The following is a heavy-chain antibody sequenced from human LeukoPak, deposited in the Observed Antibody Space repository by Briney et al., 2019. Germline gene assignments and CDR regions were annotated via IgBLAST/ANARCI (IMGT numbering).Heavy chain of an antibody. CDR3: AKVFDWLSTAEYLDY. D-gene: IGHD3-9*01. Sequence: GGSLRLSCAASGFTFSSYAMSWVRQAPGKGLEWVSAISGSGGSTYYADSVKGRFTISRDNSKNTLYLQMNSLRAEDTAVYYCAKVFDWLSTAEYLDYWGQGTLVTVSS. V-gene: IGHV3-23*01. CDR1: GFTFSSYA. J-gene: IGHJ4*02. CDR2: ISGSGGST.